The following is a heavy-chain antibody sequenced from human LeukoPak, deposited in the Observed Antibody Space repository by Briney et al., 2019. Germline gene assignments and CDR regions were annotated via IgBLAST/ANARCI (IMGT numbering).Heavy chain of an antibody. V-gene: IGHV3-49*04. CDR1: GFTFGDYA. CDR2: IRSKAYGGTT. D-gene: IGHD2-8*01. CDR3: THCTNGVCYTGFDY. Sequence: GGSLRLSCTASGFTFGDYAMSWVRQAPGKGLEGVGFIRSKAYGGTTEYAASVKGRFTISREESKVIGNLQMNSLKTEDTAVYYCTHCTNGVCYTGFDYWGQGTLVTVSS. J-gene: IGHJ4*02.